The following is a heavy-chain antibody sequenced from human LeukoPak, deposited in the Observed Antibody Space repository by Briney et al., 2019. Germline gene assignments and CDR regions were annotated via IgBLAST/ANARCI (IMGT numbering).Heavy chain of an antibody. CDR1: GGTFTNYA. D-gene: IGHD1-26*01. CDR3: AREVSGTYCDY. V-gene: IGHV1-69*13. CDR2: KIPILVTS. Sequence: SVKVSCKASGGTFTNYAISWERQAPGQGLEWLGGKIPILVTSNYAQKFQDRLTITADESTGTAYLELSSLTSADTAVYYCAREVSGTYCDYWGRGSLVTVSS. J-gene: IGHJ4*02.